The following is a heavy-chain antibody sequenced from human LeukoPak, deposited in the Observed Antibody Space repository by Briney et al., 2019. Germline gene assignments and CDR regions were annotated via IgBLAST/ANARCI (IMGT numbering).Heavy chain of an antibody. CDR3: AKDGSGGSYYGWFDP. Sequence: PGGSLRLSCAASGFTFSSYAMSWVRQAPGKGLEWVSAISGSGGSTYYADSVKGRFTISRDNSKNTLYLQMNSLSAEDTALYYCAKDGSGGSYYGWFDPWGQGTLVTVSS. CDR2: ISGSGGST. D-gene: IGHD1-26*01. CDR1: GFTFSSYA. J-gene: IGHJ5*02. V-gene: IGHV3-23*01.